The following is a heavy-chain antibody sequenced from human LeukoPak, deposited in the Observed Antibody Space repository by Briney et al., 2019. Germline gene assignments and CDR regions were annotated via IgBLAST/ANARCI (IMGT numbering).Heavy chain of an antibody. V-gene: IGHV3-30-3*01. CDR2: TSSDGSNE. Sequence: PGRSLRLSCAASGFTFSTYAMHWVRQAPGKGLEWVAVTSSDGSNEYYADSVKGRFTISRDNSKNTLYLQMNSLKPEDTAVYYCARDWEIVLVTAIQFWGQGTLVTVSS. J-gene: IGHJ4*02. CDR3: ARDWEIVLVTAIQF. CDR1: GFTFSTYA. D-gene: IGHD2-21*02.